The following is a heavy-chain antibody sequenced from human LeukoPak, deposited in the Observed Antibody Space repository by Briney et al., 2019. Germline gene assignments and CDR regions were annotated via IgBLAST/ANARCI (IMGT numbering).Heavy chain of an antibody. V-gene: IGHV4-30-4*08. J-gene: IGHJ4*02. D-gene: IGHD2-2*01. Sequence: SETLSLTCTVSGGSISSGDYYWSWIRQPPGKGLEWIGYIYYSGSTYYNPSLNSRVTISVDTYKNHFSLKLSSVTAADTAVYYCARVHQLLSYYFDYWGQGTLVTVSS. CDR2: IYYSGST. CDR3: ARVHQLLSYYFDY. CDR1: GGSISSGDYY.